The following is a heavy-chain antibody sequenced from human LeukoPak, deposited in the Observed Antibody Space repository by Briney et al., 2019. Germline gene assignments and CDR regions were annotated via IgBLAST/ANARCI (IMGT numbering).Heavy chain of an antibody. CDR2: IIPIFGTA. Sequence: SVKVSCKASGGTFSSYAISWVRQAPGQGLEWMGGIIPIFGTANYAQKLQGRVTMTTDTSTSTAYMELRSLRSDDTAVYYCARDGRSTGITIFGVVIIAYNWFDPWGQGTLVTVSS. V-gene: IGHV1-69*05. CDR3: ARDGRSTGITIFGVVIIAYNWFDP. D-gene: IGHD3-3*01. CDR1: GGTFSSYA. J-gene: IGHJ5*02.